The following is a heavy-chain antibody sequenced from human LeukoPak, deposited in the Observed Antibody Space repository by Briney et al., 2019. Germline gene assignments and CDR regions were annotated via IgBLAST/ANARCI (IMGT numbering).Heavy chain of an antibody. CDR3: ATHLDQRKEVVVAATRETDY. D-gene: IGHD2-15*01. V-gene: IGHV4-39*01. J-gene: IGHJ4*02. CDR2: IYYSGST. CDR1: GGSISSSSYY. Sequence: KPSETLSLTCTVSGGSISSSSYYWGWIRQPPGKGLEWIGSIYYSGSTYYNPSLKSRVTISVDTSKNQFSLKLSSVTAADTAVYYCATHLDQRKEVVVAATRETDYWGQGTLVTVSS.